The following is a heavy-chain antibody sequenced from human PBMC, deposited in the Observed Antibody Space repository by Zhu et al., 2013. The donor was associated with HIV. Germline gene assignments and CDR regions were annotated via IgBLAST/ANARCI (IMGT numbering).Heavy chain of an antibody. D-gene: IGHD6-13*01. CDR3: AREMAAAGNFDY. J-gene: IGHJ4*02. CDR1: GFTFSSYG. V-gene: IGHV3-33*01. Sequence: VQLVESGGGVVQPGRSLRLSCAASGFTFSSYGMHWVRQAPGKGLEWVAVIWYDGSNKYYADSVKGRFTISRDNSKNTLYLQMNSLRAEDTAVYYCAREMAAAGNFDYWGQGTLVTVSS. CDR2: IWYDGSNK.